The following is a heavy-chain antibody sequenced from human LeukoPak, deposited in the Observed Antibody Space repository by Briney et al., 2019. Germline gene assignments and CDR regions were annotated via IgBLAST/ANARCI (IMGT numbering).Heavy chain of an antibody. D-gene: IGHD2-15*01. V-gene: IGHV1-18*01. CDR2: ISAYNGNT. CDR1: GYTFTSYG. CDR3: ARAEYCSGGSCYSPINAFDI. J-gene: IGHJ3*02. Sequence: ASVKVSCKASGYTFTSYGISWVRQAPGQGLEWMGWISAYNGNTNYAQKLQGRVTMTTDTSTSTAYMELRSLRSDDTAVYYCARAEYCSGGSCYSPINAFDIWGQGTMVTVSS.